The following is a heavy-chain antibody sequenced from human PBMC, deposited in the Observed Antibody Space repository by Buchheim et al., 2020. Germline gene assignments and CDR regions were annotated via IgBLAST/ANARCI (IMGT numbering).Heavy chain of an antibody. J-gene: IGHJ3*02. D-gene: IGHD3-22*01. Sequence: QVQLQESGLGLVKPSETLSLTCTVSGGSISSYYWSWIRQPPGKGLEWIGYIYYSGSTNYNPSLKSRVTISVDTSKNQFSLKLSSVTAADTAVYYCASSYYYDSSGYAHDAFDIWGQGT. CDR3: ASSYYYDSSGYAHDAFDI. CDR2: IYYSGST. V-gene: IGHV4-59*01. CDR1: GGSISSYY.